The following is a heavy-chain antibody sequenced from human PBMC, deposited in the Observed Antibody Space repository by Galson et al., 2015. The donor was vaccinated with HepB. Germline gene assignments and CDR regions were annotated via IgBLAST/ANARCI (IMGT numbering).Heavy chain of an antibody. CDR1: AYTFNVYY. CDR2: IIPNSGGT. CDR3: VRGPSHGAFDI. Sequence: SVKVSCKASAYTFNVYYIHWLRQAPGQGPEWMGWIIPNSGGTNYEQKFQGRVTMTRDTSITTAYMELSGLRSDDTAVYYCVRGPSHGAFDIWGQGTMVTVSS. J-gene: IGHJ3*02. V-gene: IGHV1-2*02.